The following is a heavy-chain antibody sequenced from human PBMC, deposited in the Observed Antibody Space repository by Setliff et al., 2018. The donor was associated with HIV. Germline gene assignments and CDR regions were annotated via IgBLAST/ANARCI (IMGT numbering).Heavy chain of an antibody. CDR3: WLGEPVGPFDI. D-gene: IGHD3-10*01. CDR1: GYSFSDYD. J-gene: IGHJ3*02. CDR2: MSPNSGST. Sequence: ASVKVSCKTSGYSFSDYDINWVRQAPGKGLEWMGWMSPNSGSTGIAQKFQGRVTMTRNSSIRTAYMELSSLRSEDTAVYFCWLGEPVGPFDIWGQGTRVTVSS. V-gene: IGHV1-8*02.